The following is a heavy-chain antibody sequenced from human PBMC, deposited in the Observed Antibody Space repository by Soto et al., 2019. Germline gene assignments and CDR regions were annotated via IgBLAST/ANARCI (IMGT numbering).Heavy chain of an antibody. D-gene: IGHD2-8*01. Sequence: SETLSLTCTVSGGSISSGGYYWSWIRQHPGKGLEWIGYIHYSGSTYYNPSLKSRVTISVDTSKNQFSLKLSSVTAADTAVYYCARGSCTNGVCPYGMDVWGQGTTVTVSS. CDR3: ARGSCTNGVCPYGMDV. CDR1: GGSISSGGYY. V-gene: IGHV4-31*03. CDR2: IHYSGST. J-gene: IGHJ6*02.